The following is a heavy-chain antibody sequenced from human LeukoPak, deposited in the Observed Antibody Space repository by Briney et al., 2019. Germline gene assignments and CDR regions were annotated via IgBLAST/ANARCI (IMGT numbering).Heavy chain of an antibody. D-gene: IGHD4-17*01. CDR3: ARQWEDYGDYVHGLDY. V-gene: IGHV4-39*01. CDR2: IYYGGST. CDR1: GGSFSGSSYY. Sequence: SETLSLTCTVSGGSFSGSSYYWGWIRQPPGKGLEWIGTIYYGGSTYYNPSLKSRVTISLDTSKNQFSLNLNSVTAADTAVYYCARQWEDYGDYVHGLDYWGQGTLVTVSS. J-gene: IGHJ4*02.